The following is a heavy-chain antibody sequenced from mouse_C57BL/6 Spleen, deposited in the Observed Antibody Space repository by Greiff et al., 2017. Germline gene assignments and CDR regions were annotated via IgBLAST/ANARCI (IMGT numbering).Heavy chain of an antibody. J-gene: IGHJ3*01. D-gene: IGHD1-1*01. CDR1: GYTFTSYW. Sequence: VQLQQPGAELVKPGASVKMSCKASGYTFTSYWITWVKQRPGQGLEWIGDIYPGSGSTNYNEKFKSKATLTVDTSSSTAYMQLSSLTSEDSAVYYCARSARGYYGSSPFAYWGQGTLVTVSA. CDR2: IYPGSGST. CDR3: ARSARGYYGSSPFAY. V-gene: IGHV1-55*01.